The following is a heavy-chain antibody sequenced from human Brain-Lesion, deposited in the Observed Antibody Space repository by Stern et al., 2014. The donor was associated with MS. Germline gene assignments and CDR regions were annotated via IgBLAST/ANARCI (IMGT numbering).Heavy chain of an antibody. V-gene: IGHV4-61*02. Sequence: VQLVESGPGLVKPSQTLSLTCTVSGGSISSGRDYWSWIRQPVGKGLEWIGRIHPSGSAFYPPSLKSRVPISTDTSMNQFSLELNSATAADTAIYYCASGYRIFDYWGQGILVTVSS. CDR1: GGSISSGRDY. D-gene: IGHD5-18*01. CDR2: IHPSGSA. CDR3: ASGYRIFDY. J-gene: IGHJ4*02.